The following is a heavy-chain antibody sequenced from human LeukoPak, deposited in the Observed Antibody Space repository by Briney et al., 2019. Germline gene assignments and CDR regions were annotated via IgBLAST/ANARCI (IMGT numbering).Heavy chain of an antibody. J-gene: IGHJ4*02. Sequence: GGSLRLSCAVSGFSFSSYAMSWVRQAPGKGLEWVSALSGSGGSTYYADSVKGRFSISRDNSKNTLYLQMNSLRAEDTAVYYCAKDYFASGSYFDYWGQGTLVTVSS. CDR2: LSGSGGST. D-gene: IGHD3-10*01. CDR1: GFSFSSYA. CDR3: AKDYFASGSYFDY. V-gene: IGHV3-23*01.